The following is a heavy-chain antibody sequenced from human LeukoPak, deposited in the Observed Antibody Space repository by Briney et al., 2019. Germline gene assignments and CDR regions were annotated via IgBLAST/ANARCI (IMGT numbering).Heavy chain of an antibody. V-gene: IGHV3-9*01. CDR1: GFTFDDCA. CDR3: AKGVSGYQGGWFDP. J-gene: IGHJ5*02. CDR2: ISWNSGSI. Sequence: GRSLRLSCAASGFTFDDCAMHWVRQAPGKGLEWVSGISWNSGSIGYADSVKGRFTISRDNAKNSLYLQMNSLRAEDTALYYCAKGVSGYQGGWFDPWGQGTLVTVSS. D-gene: IGHD3-22*01.